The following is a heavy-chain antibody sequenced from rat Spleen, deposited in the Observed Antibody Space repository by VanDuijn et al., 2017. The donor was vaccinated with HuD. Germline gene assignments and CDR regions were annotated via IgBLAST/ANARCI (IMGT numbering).Heavy chain of an antibody. V-gene: IGHV5-19*01. CDR1: GFTLSDYV. J-gene: IGHJ4*01. CDR3: GKDMNYYSTYPFYVMGA. Sequence: EVQLVESGGGLVQPGRSLKLSCAASGFTLSDYVMHWIRQAPTKGLEWVATISHDGSGTYYPDSVKGRFTISRDNAENTVYLQMHSLRSEDTATYYCGKDMNYYSTYPFYVMGAWGQGASVTVSS. D-gene: IGHD1-2*01. CDR2: ISHDGSGT.